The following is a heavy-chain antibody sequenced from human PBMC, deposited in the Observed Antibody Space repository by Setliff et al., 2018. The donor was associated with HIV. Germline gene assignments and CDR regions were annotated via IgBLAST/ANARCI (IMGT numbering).Heavy chain of an antibody. Sequence: PGGSLRLSCAASGFTLSDHWMHWVRQAPGKGLMWVARVDTDGSGTSYADSVKGRFTISRDNAKNSLYLQMNSLRAEDTAVYYCARDNSRWRDYYYYGMDVWGQGTTVTVSS. V-gene: IGHV3-74*01. CDR2: VDTDGSGT. D-gene: IGHD6-13*01. CDR1: GFTLSDHW. CDR3: ARDNSRWRDYYYYGMDV. J-gene: IGHJ6*02.